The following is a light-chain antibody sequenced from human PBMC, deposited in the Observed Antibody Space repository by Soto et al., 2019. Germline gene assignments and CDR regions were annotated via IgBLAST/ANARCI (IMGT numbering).Light chain of an antibody. Sequence: EIVMTQSPATLSVSPGDRATLSCRASQSISSNLAWYQQKPGQAPRLLMFGASTRATGIPARFSGSGPGTEFTLTITSLQSEDFAVYYCQQYNNWPPTWTFGQGTKVEIK. J-gene: IGKJ1*01. CDR2: GAS. CDR3: QQYNNWPPTWT. CDR1: QSISSN. V-gene: IGKV3-15*01.